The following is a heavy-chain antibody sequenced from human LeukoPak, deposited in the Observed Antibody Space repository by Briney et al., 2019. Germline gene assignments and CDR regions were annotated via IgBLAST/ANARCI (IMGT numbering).Heavy chain of an antibody. CDR3: ARDLAYHYYMDV. D-gene: IGHD3-3*02. J-gene: IGHJ6*03. CDR1: GASISSFY. V-gene: IGHV4-4*07. Sequence: SETPSLTCTVSGASISSFYWSWIRQPAGKGLEWIGRFYTSGTTNYNPSLKSRVTVSVDPSKNQFSLKLTSVTAADTAVYYCARDLAYHYYMDVWGKGTTVTVSS. CDR2: FYTSGTT.